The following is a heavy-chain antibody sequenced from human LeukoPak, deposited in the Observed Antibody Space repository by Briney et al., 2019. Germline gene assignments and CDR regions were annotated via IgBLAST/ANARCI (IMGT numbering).Heavy chain of an antibody. D-gene: IGHD3-10*01. J-gene: IGHJ1*01. CDR3: VKDYYYASGSYKYFQH. V-gene: IGHV3-23*01. CDR2: LSGSGDFT. CDR1: GFTFSSYA. Sequence: HPGGSLRLSCAASGFTFSSYAMSWVRQAPGKGLQWVSTLSGSGDFTYYADSVKGRFSISRDNSKNTLYLQMNSLRAEDTAAYFCVKDYYYASGSYKYFQHWAKAPWSPSPQ.